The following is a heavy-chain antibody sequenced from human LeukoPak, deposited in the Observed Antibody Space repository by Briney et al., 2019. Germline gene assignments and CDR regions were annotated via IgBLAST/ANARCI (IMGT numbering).Heavy chain of an antibody. CDR2: IENDGSRT. V-gene: IGHV3-74*01. CDR3: AKGGHKLDIQATRYYYGVDD. Sequence: PGGSLRLSCAASGFILSDYWMHWVRQRPGGGLVHFSRIENDGSRTVYADSVKGRFTVSRDDAKTTMYLQMNSLRAEDTAIYYCAKGGHKLDIQATRYYYGVDDWGQGTTVTVSS. D-gene: IGHD5-12*01. CDR1: GFILSDYW. J-gene: IGHJ6*02.